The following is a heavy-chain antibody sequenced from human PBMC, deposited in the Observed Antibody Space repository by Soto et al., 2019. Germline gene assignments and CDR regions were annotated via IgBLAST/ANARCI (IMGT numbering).Heavy chain of an antibody. CDR1: GGSISSYY. CDR2: IYYSGST. D-gene: IGHD6-13*01. J-gene: IGHJ5*02. Sequence: QVQLQESGPGLVKPSETLSLTCTVSGGSISSYYWSWIRQPPGKGLEWIGYIYYSGSTNYNPSLKSRVTTSVDTSKNQFSLKLSSVTAADTAVYYCARAKAPLYSSSWYWFDTWGQGTLVTVSS. V-gene: IGHV4-59*08. CDR3: ARAKAPLYSSSWYWFDT.